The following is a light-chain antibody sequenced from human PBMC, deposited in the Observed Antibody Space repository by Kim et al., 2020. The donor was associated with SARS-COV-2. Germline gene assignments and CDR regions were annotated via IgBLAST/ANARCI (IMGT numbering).Light chain of an antibody. Sequence: SYELTQPPSVSVAPGKTARITCEGNNLGRQGVHWYQQKPGQAPVLVIYYDDNRPSGIPERFSGSNSGNTATLTISRVEAGDEADYYCQVWDSSSDHVGFGGGTQLTVL. J-gene: IGLJ2*01. CDR3: QVWDSSSDHVG. CDR1: NLGRQG. CDR2: YDD. V-gene: IGLV3-21*04.